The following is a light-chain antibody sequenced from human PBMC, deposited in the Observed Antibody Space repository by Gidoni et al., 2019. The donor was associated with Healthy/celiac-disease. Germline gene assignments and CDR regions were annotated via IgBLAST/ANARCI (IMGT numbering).Light chain of an antibody. V-gene: IGKV1-9*01. Sequence: DIQLTQSPSFLSASVGDRVTITCRASQGISGYLAWYQQKPGKAPKLLIYTASTLQSGVPSRFSGSGSGTEFTLTISSLQPEDFATYYCQQLHSYPITFGQGTRLEIK. CDR2: TAS. CDR1: QGISGY. CDR3: QQLHSYPIT. J-gene: IGKJ5*01.